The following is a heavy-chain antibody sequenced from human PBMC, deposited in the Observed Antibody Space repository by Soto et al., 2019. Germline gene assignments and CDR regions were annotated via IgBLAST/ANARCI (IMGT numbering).Heavy chain of an antibody. CDR2: INTDGSTT. Sequence: PGGSLRLSCASSGFTFSTYWMHWVRQAPGKGLVWVSLINTDGSTTNYADSVKGRFTISRDNAKNTLYLQMNSLRAEDTAVYYCARDLSGSPDYWGQGTLVTVSS. D-gene: IGHD1-26*01. J-gene: IGHJ4*02. CDR3: ARDLSGSPDY. CDR1: GFTFSTYW. V-gene: IGHV3-74*01.